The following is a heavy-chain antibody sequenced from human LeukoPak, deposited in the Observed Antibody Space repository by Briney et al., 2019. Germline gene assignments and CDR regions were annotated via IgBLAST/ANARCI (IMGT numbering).Heavy chain of an antibody. CDR2: ISYDGSNK. V-gene: IGHV3-30*18. J-gene: IGHJ6*02. Sequence: GGSLRLSCAASGFTFSSYGMHWVRQAPGKGLEWVAVISYDGSNKYYADSVKGRFTISRDNSKNTLYLQMNSLRAEDTAVYYCAKAQGPDDFWSGYRYYYGMDAWGQGTTVTVSS. CDR3: AKAQGPDDFWSGYRYYYGMDA. CDR1: GFTFSSYG. D-gene: IGHD3-3*01.